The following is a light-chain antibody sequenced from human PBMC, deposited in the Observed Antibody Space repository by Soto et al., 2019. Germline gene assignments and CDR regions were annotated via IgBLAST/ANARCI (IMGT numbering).Light chain of an antibody. Sequence: EMVLTQSPGTLSLSPGEGASLSCRASQSVSRNYLAWYQQKPGQAPRLLIYTASRRATGIPDRFSGSGSGTDFTLTISRLEPEDFAVYYCQQRSNWPITFGQGTRLEIK. J-gene: IGKJ5*01. CDR3: QQRSNWPIT. V-gene: IGKV3D-20*02. CDR1: QSVSRNY. CDR2: TAS.